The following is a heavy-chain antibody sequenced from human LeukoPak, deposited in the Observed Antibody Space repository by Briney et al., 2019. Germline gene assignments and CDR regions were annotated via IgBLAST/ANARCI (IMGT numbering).Heavy chain of an antibody. CDR2: ISGSGGST. V-gene: IGHV3-23*01. CDR1: GFTFINYA. CDR3: AKSIYDSSGYYYFS. J-gene: IGHJ5*02. Sequence: GGSLRLSCAASGFTFINYAMSCVRQAPGKGLEWVSAISGSGGSTYYADSVKGRFTISRDNSKNTLYLQMNSLRAEDTAVYYCAKSIYDSSGYYYFSWGQGTLVTVSS. D-gene: IGHD3-22*01.